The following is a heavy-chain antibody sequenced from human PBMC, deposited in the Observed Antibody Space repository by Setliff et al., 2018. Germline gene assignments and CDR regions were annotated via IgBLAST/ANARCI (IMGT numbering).Heavy chain of an antibody. J-gene: IGHJ5*02. CDR3: ARSNYDILTRNWFDP. D-gene: IGHD3-9*01. CDR1: GYTFTGYY. V-gene: IGHV1-2*06. CDR2: INPNSGGT. Sequence: ASVKVSCKASGYTFTGYYMHWVRQAPGQGLEWMGRINPNSGGTNYAQKFQGRVTMTRDTSISTAYMELSRLRSDDTAVYYCARSNYDILTRNWFDPWGQGTRVTVSS.